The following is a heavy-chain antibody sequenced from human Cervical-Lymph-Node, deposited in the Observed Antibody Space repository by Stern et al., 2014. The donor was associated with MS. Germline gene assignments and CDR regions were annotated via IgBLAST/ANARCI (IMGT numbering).Heavy chain of an antibody. CDR2: IYYSGST. V-gene: IGHV4-59*01. Sequence: VQLVESGPGLVKPSETLSLTCTVSGGSISSYYWSWIRQPPGKGLEWIGYIYYSGSTNYNPSLKSRVTISVDTSKNQFSLKLSSVTAADTAVYYCARLDGYSYEFDYWGQGTLVTVSS. CDR1: GGSISSYY. CDR3: ARLDGYSYEFDY. D-gene: IGHD5-18*01. J-gene: IGHJ4*02.